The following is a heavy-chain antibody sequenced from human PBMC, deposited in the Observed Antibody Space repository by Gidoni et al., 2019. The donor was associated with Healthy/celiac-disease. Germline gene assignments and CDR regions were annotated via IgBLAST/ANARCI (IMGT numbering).Heavy chain of an antibody. D-gene: IGHD2-2*01. V-gene: IGHV3-9*01. Sequence: EVQLVESGGAWVQPVRSLRLACPASSFTFCDYAMHWVRQAPVKGVEWVSGISWKSGSIGYADSVKCRFTISRDNAKNSLYLQMNSLRAEDTALYYCVRGYCSSTSCSFFDYWGQGTLVTVSS. CDR2: ISWKSGSI. CDR3: VRGYCSSTSCSFFDY. CDR1: SFTFCDYA. J-gene: IGHJ4*02.